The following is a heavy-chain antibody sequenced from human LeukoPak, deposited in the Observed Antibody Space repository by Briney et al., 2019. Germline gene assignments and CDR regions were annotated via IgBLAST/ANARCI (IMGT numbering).Heavy chain of an antibody. J-gene: IGHJ4*02. CDR1: GGTFSSYG. CDR3: ASGIYYDSSGYSFEC. V-gene: IGHV1-69*13. Sequence: SVKVSCKASGGTFSSYGISWVRQAPGQGLEWMGGIIPIFGTANYAQKFQGRVTITADESTSTAYMELSSLRSEDTAVYNCASGIYYDSSGYSFECWGQGTLVTVSS. CDR2: IIPIFGTA. D-gene: IGHD3-22*01.